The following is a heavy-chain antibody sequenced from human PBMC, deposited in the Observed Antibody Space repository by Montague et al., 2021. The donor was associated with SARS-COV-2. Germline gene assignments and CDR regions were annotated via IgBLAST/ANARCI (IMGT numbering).Heavy chain of an antibody. CDR1: GESFSGYH. CDR3: ARPSCSSTICYGPLLY. V-gene: IGHV4-34*01. Sequence: SETLSLTCAVYGESFSGYHWSWIRQPPGKGLEWIGEINHSGSTNSNPSLKSRLTISVGTSKNQFSLKLSSVTAAATAVYYCARPSCSSTICYGPLLYWGQGTLVAVSS. D-gene: IGHD2-2*01. CDR2: INHSGST. J-gene: IGHJ4*02.